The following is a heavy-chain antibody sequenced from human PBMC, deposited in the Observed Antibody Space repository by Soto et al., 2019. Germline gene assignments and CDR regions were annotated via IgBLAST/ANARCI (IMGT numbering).Heavy chain of an antibody. Sequence: QVQLVESGGGLVKPGGSLRLSCAASGFTFSDYYMSWIRQAPGKGLEWVSYISSSSRYTNYADSVRGRFTISRDNAKNSMYLQMNSLRAEDTAVYYCARAPAGHPAMVDYWGQGTLVTVSS. CDR2: ISSSSRYT. CDR3: ARAPAGHPAMVDY. V-gene: IGHV3-11*05. D-gene: IGHD5-18*01. CDR1: GFTFSDYY. J-gene: IGHJ4*02.